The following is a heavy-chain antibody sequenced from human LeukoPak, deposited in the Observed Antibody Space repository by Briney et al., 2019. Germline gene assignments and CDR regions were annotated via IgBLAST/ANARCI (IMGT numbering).Heavy chain of an antibody. V-gene: IGHV1-69*01. CDR2: IIPIFGTA. CDR1: GGTFSSYA. Sequence: SVNVSCKSSGGTFSSYAISWVRQAPGQGLEWMGGIIPIFGTANYAQKFQGRVTITADESTSTAYMELSSLRPEDTAVYCCARVVDRNLLRYFAPWGQGTLVTVSS. D-gene: IGHD3-9*01. CDR3: ARVVDRNLLRYFAP. J-gene: IGHJ5*02.